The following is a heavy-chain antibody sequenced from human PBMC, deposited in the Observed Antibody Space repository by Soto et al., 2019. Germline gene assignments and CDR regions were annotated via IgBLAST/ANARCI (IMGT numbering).Heavy chain of an antibody. CDR1: GGSISSGGYY. V-gene: IGHV4-31*03. Sequence: PSETLSLTCTVSGGSISSGGYYRSWIRQHPGKGLEWIGYIYYSGSTYYNPSLKSRVTISVDTSKNQFSLKLSSVTAADTAVYYCAREISGSKIYYDSSGYYYGWFDPWGQGTLVTVSS. D-gene: IGHD3-22*01. CDR3: AREISGSKIYYDSSGYYYGWFDP. CDR2: IYYSGST. J-gene: IGHJ5*02.